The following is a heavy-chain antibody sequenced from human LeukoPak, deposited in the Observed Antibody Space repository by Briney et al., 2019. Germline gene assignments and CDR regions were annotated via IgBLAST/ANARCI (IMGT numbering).Heavy chain of an antibody. CDR1: GGSFSGYY. Sequence: SGTLSLTCAVYGGSFSGYYWSWIRQPPGKGLEWIGAINHSGSTNYNPSLKSRVTISVDTSKNQFSLKLSSVTAADTAVYYCATAGPYYDILTGYSTTRGAFDIWGQGTMVTVSS. CDR3: ATAGPYYDILTGYSTTRGAFDI. J-gene: IGHJ3*02. D-gene: IGHD3-9*01. CDR2: INHSGST. V-gene: IGHV4-34*01.